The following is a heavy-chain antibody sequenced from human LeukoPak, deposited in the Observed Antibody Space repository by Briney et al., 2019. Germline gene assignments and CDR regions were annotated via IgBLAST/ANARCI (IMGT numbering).Heavy chain of an antibody. Sequence: GGSLRLSCAASGFTFSSYSMNWVRQAPGKGLEWVSGIHNIGVNTYYADSVKGRFTISRDNSKNILFLVMNSLRDEDTALYYCAKGVGPTTYYFDFWGQGTLVTVSS. CDR2: IHNIGVNT. V-gene: IGHV3-23*01. CDR1: GFTFSSYS. D-gene: IGHD1-26*01. J-gene: IGHJ4*02. CDR3: AKGVGPTTYYFDF.